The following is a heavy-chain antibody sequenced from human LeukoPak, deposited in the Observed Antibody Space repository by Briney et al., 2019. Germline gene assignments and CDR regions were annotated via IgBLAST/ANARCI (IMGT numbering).Heavy chain of an antibody. CDR3: ASTVVTYHDAFDI. CDR1: GFTFSSYA. CDR2: ISGSGGST. Sequence: GGSLRLSCAASGFTFSSYAMSWVRQAPGKGLEWVSAISGSGGSTYYADSVKGRFTISRDNSKNTLYLQMNSLRAEDTAVYYRASTVVTYHDAFDIWGQGTKVTVSS. J-gene: IGHJ3*02. D-gene: IGHD4-23*01. V-gene: IGHV3-23*01.